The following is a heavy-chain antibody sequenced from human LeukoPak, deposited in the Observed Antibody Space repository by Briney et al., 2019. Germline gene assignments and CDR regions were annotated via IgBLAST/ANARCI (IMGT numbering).Heavy chain of an antibody. J-gene: IGHJ4*02. Sequence: GGSLRLSCAASGFTFSSYAMHWVRQAPGKGLEWVAFIRYDGSNKYYADSVKGRFTISRDNSKNTLYLQMNSLRAEDTAVYYCAKDHRYSSSWTYFDYWGQGTLVTVSS. CDR1: GFTFSSYA. D-gene: IGHD6-13*01. V-gene: IGHV3-30*02. CDR2: IRYDGSNK. CDR3: AKDHRYSSSWTYFDY.